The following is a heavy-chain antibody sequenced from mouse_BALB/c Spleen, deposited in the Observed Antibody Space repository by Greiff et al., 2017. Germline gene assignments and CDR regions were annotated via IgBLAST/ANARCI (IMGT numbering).Heavy chain of an antibody. CDR1: GYTFTSYW. CDR3: TSDVHWFAY. CDR2: IYPGSGST. Sequence: LQQPGSELVRPGASVKLSCKASGYTFTSYWMHWVKQRHGQGLEWIGNIYPGSGSTNYDEKFKSKGTLTVDTSSSTAYMHLSSLTYEDSAVYYCTSDVHWFAYWGQGTLVTVSA. D-gene: IGHD2-3*01. V-gene: IGHV1S22*01. J-gene: IGHJ3*01.